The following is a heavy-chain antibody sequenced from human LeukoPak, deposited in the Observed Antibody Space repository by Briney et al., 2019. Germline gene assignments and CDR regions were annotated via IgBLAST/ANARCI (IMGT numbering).Heavy chain of an antibody. CDR1: GGSFSGYY. CDR2: TNHSGST. CDR3: ARDPPTKLTPKERYYYYYMDV. D-gene: IGHD1-1*01. J-gene: IGHJ6*03. V-gene: IGHV4-34*01. Sequence: RPSETLSLTCAVYGGSFSGYYWSWIRQPPGKGLEWIGETNHSGSTNYNPSLKSRVTISVDTSKNQFSLKLSSVTAADTAVYYCARDPPTKLTPKERYYYYYMDVWGKGTTVTVSS.